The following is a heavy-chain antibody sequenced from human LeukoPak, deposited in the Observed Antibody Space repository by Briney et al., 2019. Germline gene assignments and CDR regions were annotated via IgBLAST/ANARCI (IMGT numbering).Heavy chain of an antibody. J-gene: IGHJ4*02. CDR1: GFAFETYT. CDR3: AKGLFSGYDKYLDS. Sequence: GGSLRLSCVASGFAFETYTMNWVRQAPGKGLEWVSFISSTSSDINYADSVRDRFTISRDNAKNSLFLQTDSLRVEDTAVYYCAKGLFSGYDKYLDSWGQGTLVTVSS. V-gene: IGHV3-21*04. CDR2: ISSTSSDI. D-gene: IGHD5-12*01.